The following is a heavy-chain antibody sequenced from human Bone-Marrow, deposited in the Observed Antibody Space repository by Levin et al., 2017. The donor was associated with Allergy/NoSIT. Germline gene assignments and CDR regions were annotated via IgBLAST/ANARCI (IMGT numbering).Heavy chain of an antibody. CDR3: AKDIIGGDMTVAGWVFDF. CDR2: ITWDGTIT. Sequence: GESLKISCTTSGFTLDDYTMHWVRQAPGKGLEWVSLITWDGTITYYANSVSGRFSFSTDNRNNSLYLQMNSLQTEDHALYYCAKDIIGGDMTVAGWVFDFWGLGTLVTVSS. CDR1: GFTLDDYT. J-gene: IGHJ4*02. D-gene: IGHD6-19*01. V-gene: IGHV3-43*01.